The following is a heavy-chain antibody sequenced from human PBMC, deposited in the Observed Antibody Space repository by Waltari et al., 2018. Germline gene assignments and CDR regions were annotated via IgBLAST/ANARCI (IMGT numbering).Heavy chain of an antibody. CDR3: ASLVTTVTTFAFDI. CDR1: GYSISSGYY. CDR2: IYHSGST. J-gene: IGHJ3*02. V-gene: IGHV4-38-2*01. D-gene: IGHD4-17*01. Sequence: QVQLQESGPGLVKPSETLSPTCPVSGYSISSGYYWGWIRQPPGKGLEWIGSIYHSGSTYYNPSLKSRVTISVDTSKNQFSLKLSSVTAADTAVYYCASLVTTVTTFAFDIWGQGTMVTVSS.